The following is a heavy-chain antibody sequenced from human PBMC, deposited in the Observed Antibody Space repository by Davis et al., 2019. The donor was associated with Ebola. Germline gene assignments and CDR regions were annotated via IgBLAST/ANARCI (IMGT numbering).Heavy chain of an antibody. Sequence: MPSETLSLTCTVSGGSISSSSYYWGWIRQPPGKGLEWIGSIYYSGSTYYNPSLKSRVTISVDTSKNQFSLKLSSVTAADTAVYYCAKDRVIRVYGMDVWGQGTTVTVSS. CDR2: IYYSGST. D-gene: IGHD3-10*01. V-gene: IGHV4-39*07. CDR1: GGSISSSSYY. J-gene: IGHJ6*02. CDR3: AKDRVIRVYGMDV.